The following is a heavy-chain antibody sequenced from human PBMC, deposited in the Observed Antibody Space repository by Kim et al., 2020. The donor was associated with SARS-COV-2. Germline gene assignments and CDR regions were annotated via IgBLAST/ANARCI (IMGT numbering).Heavy chain of an antibody. V-gene: IGHV4-39*01. Sequence: SETLSLTCTVSGGSISSSSYYWGWIRQPPGKGLEWIGSIYYSGSTYYNPSLKSRVTISVDTSKNQFYLKLSSVTAADTAVYYCARHVAIFGVVKNYYGMDVWGQGSTVTFSS. CDR2: IYYSGST. CDR1: GGSISSSSYY. J-gene: IGHJ6*02. CDR3: ARHVAIFGVVKNYYGMDV. D-gene: IGHD3-3*01.